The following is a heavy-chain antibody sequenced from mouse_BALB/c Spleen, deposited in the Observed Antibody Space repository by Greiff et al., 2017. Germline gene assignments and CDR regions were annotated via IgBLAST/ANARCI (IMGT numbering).Heavy chain of an antibody. CDR3: ARETYGSSRGFYAMDY. D-gene: IGHD1-1*01. CDR1: GFSLTGYG. Sequence: VQLQQSGPGLVAPSQSLSITCTVSGFSLTGYGVNWVRQPPGKGLEWLGMIWGDGSTDYNSALKSRLSISKDNSKSQVFLKMNSLQTDDTARYYCARETYGSSRGFYAMDYWGQGTSVTVSS. V-gene: IGHV2-6-7*01. CDR2: IWGDGST. J-gene: IGHJ4*01.